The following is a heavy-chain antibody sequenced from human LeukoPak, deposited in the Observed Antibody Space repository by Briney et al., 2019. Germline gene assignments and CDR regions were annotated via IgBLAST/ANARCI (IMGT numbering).Heavy chain of an antibody. D-gene: IGHD3-22*01. CDR1: GGSISSYY. CDR3: ARDRSYYDSSGYYYVGSFDI. V-gene: IGHV4-59*01. CDR2: IYYSGST. Sequence: SETLSLTCTVSGGSISSYYWSWIRQPPGKGLEWIGYIYYSGSTNYNPSLKSRVTISVDTSKNRFSLKLSSVTAADTAVYYCARDRSYYDSSGYYYVGSFDIWGQGTMVTVSS. J-gene: IGHJ3*02.